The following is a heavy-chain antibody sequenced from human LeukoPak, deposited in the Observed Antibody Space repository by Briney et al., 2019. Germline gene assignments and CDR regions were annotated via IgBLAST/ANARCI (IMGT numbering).Heavy chain of an antibody. CDR3: ARSFSGCSGGSCYPNDY. V-gene: IGHV1-18*01. CDR2: ISAYNGNT. CDR1: GYTFTSYG. D-gene: IGHD2-15*01. J-gene: IGHJ4*02. Sequence: GASVKVSCKASGYTFTSYGISWVRQAPGQGLEWMGWISAYNGNTNYAQKLQGRVTMTTDTSTSTAYMELRSLRSDDTAVYYCARSFSGCSGGSCYPNDYWGQGTLVTVSS.